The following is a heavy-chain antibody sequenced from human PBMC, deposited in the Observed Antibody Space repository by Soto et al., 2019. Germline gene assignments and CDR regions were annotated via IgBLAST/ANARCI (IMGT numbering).Heavy chain of an antibody. Sequence: PGGSLRLSCAASGFTFSIYAMSWVRQAPGKGLEWVSAISGSGGSTYYADSVKGRFTISRDNSKNTLYLQMNSLRAEDTAVYYCAKDGTYDYIWGSYRYNGIDYWGQGTLVTVSS. J-gene: IGHJ4*02. V-gene: IGHV3-23*01. CDR3: AKDGTYDYIWGSYRYNGIDY. CDR2: ISGSGGST. CDR1: GFTFSIYA. D-gene: IGHD3-16*02.